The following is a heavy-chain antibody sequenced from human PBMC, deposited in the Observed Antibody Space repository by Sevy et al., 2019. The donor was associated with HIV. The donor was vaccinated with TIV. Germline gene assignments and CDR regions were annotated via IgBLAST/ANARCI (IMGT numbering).Heavy chain of an antibody. Sequence: GGALRLSCAASGFTFSSYAMSWVRQAPGKGLEWVSAISGIGGSTYYVDSVKGRFTIARDNSKNTLYLQMNSLRAEDTAVYYCAKEDYYVGLGMDVWGQGTTVTVSS. D-gene: IGHD3-10*02. CDR3: AKEDYYVGLGMDV. CDR1: GFTFSSYA. J-gene: IGHJ6*02. V-gene: IGHV3-23*01. CDR2: ISGIGGST.